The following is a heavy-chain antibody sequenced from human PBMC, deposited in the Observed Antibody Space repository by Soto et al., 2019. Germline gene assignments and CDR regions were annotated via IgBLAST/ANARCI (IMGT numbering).Heavy chain of an antibody. D-gene: IGHD2-21*01. Sequence: LGGSLRLSCAASGFPCSSYSMTWVRQRPGKGLEWVSSISGTSEYIYYADSLKGRFTISRDNARNSVYLQIHSLRTDDTAVYYCARSFDSVGDSWCQRTLVTVSS. CDR2: ISGTSEYI. V-gene: IGHV3-21*01. J-gene: IGHJ5*02. CDR3: ARSFDSVGDS. CDR1: GFPCSSYS.